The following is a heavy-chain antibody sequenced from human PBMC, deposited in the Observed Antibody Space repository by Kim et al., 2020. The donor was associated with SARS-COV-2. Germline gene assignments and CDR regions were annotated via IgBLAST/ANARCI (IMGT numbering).Heavy chain of an antibody. CDR3: ARRGGYHGSGYMDV. J-gene: IGHJ6*02. CDR1: GFTFNIYA. CDR2: IDDSGSST. V-gene: IGHV3-23*01. D-gene: IGHD3-16*02. Sequence: GGSLRLSCAASGFTFNIYAMNWVRQVPGKGLEWVSAIDDSGSSTFDADSVKGRFTISRDNSKNTLYLQMNSLRAEDTAVDYCARRGGYHGSGYMDVWGRGTTVTVSS.